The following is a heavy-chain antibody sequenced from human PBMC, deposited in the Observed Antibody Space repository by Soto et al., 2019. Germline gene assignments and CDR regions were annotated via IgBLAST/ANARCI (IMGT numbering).Heavy chain of an antibody. CDR2: INPSGGST. D-gene: IGHD6-13*01. J-gene: IGHJ6*02. CDR3: ARDSSFPPGVRTYSSPAPGYYGMDV. CDR1: GYTFTSYA. V-gene: IGHV1-46*01. Sequence: ASVKVSCKASGYTFTSYAMNWVRQTPGQGLEWMGIINPSGGSTSYAQKFQGRVTMTRDTSTSTVYMELSSLRSEDTAVYYCARDSSFPPGVRTYSSPAPGYYGMDVWGQGTTVTVSS.